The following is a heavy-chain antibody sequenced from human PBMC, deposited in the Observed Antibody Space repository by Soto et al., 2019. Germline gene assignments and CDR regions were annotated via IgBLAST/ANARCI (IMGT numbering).Heavy chain of an antibody. CDR2: ITETGGDT. CDR1: GFTFSNFV. Sequence: SLRLSCAASGFTFSNFVMRWVRQTPGKGLEWVSTITETGGDTYYTDSVKGRFTVSRDNSKNTLYLQMTSLRAEDTALYYCTKASSDRHHMDVWGQGTTVTVS. V-gene: IGHV3-23*01. J-gene: IGHJ6*02. CDR3: TKASSDRHHMDV.